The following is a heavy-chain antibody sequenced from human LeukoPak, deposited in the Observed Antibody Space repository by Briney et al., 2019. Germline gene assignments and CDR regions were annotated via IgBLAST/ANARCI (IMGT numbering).Heavy chain of an antibody. V-gene: IGHV4-34*01. CDR1: GGSFSGYY. J-gene: IGHJ4*02. D-gene: IGHD5-24*01. Sequence: SETLSLTCAVSGGSFSGYYWSWIRQPPGKGLEWIGEINHSGSTNYNPDLKSRGTISVGTSKNQFSLKLSSVTAADTAVYYCARCHGLRWLQYNYWGQGTLVTVSS. CDR3: ARCHGLRWLQYNY. CDR2: INHSGST.